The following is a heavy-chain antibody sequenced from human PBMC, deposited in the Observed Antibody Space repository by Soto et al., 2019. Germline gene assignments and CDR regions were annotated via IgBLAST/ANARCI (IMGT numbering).Heavy chain of an antibody. CDR3: AKGDNLGPKTGYAFDP. D-gene: IGHD5-12*01. V-gene: IGHV6-1*01. J-gene: IGHJ5*02. CDR1: GDRVPSNTAS. CDR2: TYFRSKWYN. Sequence: PSQTLSLTCAISGDRVPSNTASWNWIRQSPSRGLEWLGRTYFRSKWYNDYAVSGKSRIIINPDTSNNQFSLQLSSVTPEDTAVYFCAKGDNLGPKTGYAFDPWGQGIMVTVSS.